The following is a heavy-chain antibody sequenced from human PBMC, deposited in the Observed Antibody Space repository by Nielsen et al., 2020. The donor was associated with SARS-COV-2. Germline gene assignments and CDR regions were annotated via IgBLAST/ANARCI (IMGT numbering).Heavy chain of an antibody. V-gene: IGHV3-30*18. Sequence: GESLKISCAASGFTFSSYGMHWVRQAPGKGLEWVAVISYDGSNKYYADSVKGRFTISRDNSKNTLYLQMNSLRAEDTAVYYCAKGRERLRTPFDYWGQGTLVTVSS. CDR1: GFTFSSYG. J-gene: IGHJ4*02. D-gene: IGHD1-14*01. CDR3: AKGRERLRTPFDY. CDR2: ISYDGSNK.